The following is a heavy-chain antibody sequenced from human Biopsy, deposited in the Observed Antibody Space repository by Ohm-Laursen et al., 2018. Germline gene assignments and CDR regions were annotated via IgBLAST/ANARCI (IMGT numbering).Heavy chain of an antibody. CDR3: ARGDYFDSNGYFWFDP. V-gene: IGHV4-31*01. D-gene: IGHD3-22*01. CDR1: GGSISSGGSY. CDR2: IFNSANT. Sequence: TLSLTCPVSGGSISSGGSYWGWIRQRPGKGLEWIGYIFNSANTYYNPSLKNLITISGDTSKNQFSLKLNSVTAADTAVYYCARGDYFDSNGYFWFDPWGQGTLVTVSS. J-gene: IGHJ5*02.